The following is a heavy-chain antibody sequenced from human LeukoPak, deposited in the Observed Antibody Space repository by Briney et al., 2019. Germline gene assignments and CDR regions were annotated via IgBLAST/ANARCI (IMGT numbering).Heavy chain of an antibody. CDR1: GFTFSSYS. CDR2: ISSSTSYI. V-gene: IGHV3-21*04. Sequence: PGGSLRLSCAASGFTFSSYSMNWVRQAPGKGLEWVSSISSSTSYIYYADSVKGRFTISRDSAKNSLYLQMNSLRAEDTAVYYCARAPIWGGMVTYYYMDVWGKGTTVTISS. D-gene: IGHD3-16*01. CDR3: ARAPIWGGMVTYYYMDV. J-gene: IGHJ6*03.